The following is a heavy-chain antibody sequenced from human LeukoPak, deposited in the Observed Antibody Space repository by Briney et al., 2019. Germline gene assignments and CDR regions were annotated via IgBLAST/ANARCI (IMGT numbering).Heavy chain of an antibody. V-gene: IGHV1-18*01. CDR3: ARDRHDDYIAVAIDY. CDR2: ISAYNGNT. J-gene: IGHJ4*02. Sequence: GASVKVSCKASGYTFTSYGISWVRQAPGQGLEWMGWISAYNGNTNYAQELQGRVTMTTDTSTSTAYMELRSLRSDDTAVYYCARDRHDDYIAVAIDYWGQGTLVTVSS. D-gene: IGHD6-19*01. CDR1: GYTFTSYG.